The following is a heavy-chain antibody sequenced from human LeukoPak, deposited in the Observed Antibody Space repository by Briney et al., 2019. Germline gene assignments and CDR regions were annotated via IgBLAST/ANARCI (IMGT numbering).Heavy chain of an antibody. V-gene: IGHV3-23*01. J-gene: IGHJ4*02. CDR2: ISGSGGST. D-gene: IGHD6-13*01. CDR3: AKDNSSSWTYFDY. Sequence: GGSLRLSCAASGFTFSSYATSWVRQAPGKGLEWVSAISGSGGSTYYADSVEGRFTISRDNSKNTLYLQMNSLRAEDTAVYYCAKDNSSSWTYFDYWGQGTLVTVSS. CDR1: GFTFSSYA.